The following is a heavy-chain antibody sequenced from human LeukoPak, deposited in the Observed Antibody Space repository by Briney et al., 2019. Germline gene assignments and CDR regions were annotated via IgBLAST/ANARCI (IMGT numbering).Heavy chain of an antibody. CDR3: ARDPRADCSGGSCYYFDY. D-gene: IGHD2-15*01. CDR2: ISGSGGST. Sequence: PGGSLRLSCAASGFTFSNYAMSWVRQAPGKGLEWVSAISGSGGSTYYADSVKGRFTISRDNSKNTLYLQMNSLRAEDTAIYYCARDPRADCSGGSCYYFDYWGQGTLVTVSS. CDR1: GFTFSNYA. V-gene: IGHV3-23*01. J-gene: IGHJ4*02.